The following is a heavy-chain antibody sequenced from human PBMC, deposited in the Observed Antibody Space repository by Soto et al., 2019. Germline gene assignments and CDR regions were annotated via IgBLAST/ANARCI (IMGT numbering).Heavy chain of an antibody. CDR1: GGSLSGYY. CDR3: ARGSHFDFSSGYADSFDV. Sequence: QVQLQQWGAGLLEPSETLSLTCAVYGGSLSGYYWGWFRQPPGKGLEWIGEVKHSGNINYNPSLKTRLTVSVDTSKNHFSLKLSSMTAADTAMYYCARGSHFDFSSGYADSFDVWGQGTMITVSS. V-gene: IGHV4-34*01. D-gene: IGHD3-3*01. CDR2: VKHSGNI. J-gene: IGHJ3*01.